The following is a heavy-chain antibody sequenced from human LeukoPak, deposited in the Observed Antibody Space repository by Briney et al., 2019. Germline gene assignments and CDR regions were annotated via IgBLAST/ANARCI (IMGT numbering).Heavy chain of an antibody. D-gene: IGHD5-18*01. CDR2: IDQDGSDK. CDR3: ARRGYSYGPNDY. Sequence: PGGSLRLSCAASGFTLSDFWMSWVRQAPGKGLEWVANIDQDGSDKNYVGSVKGRFTISRDNSKNTLYLQMNSLRAEDTAVYYCARRGYSYGPNDYWGQGTLVTVSS. J-gene: IGHJ4*02. V-gene: IGHV3-7*03. CDR1: GFTLSDFW.